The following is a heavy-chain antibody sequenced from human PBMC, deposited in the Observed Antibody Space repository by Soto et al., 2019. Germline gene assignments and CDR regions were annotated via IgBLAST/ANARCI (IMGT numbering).Heavy chain of an antibody. CDR2: ISYDGSNK. D-gene: IGHD1-26*01. CDR3: ARVVWELGYYYGMDV. CDR1: GFTFSSYA. V-gene: IGHV3-30-3*01. Sequence: GGSLRLSCAASGFTFSSYAMHWVRQAPGKGLEWVAVISYDGSNKYYADSVKGRFTISRDNSKNTLYLQMNSLRAEDTAVYYCARVVWELGYYYGMDVWGQGTTVTVSS. J-gene: IGHJ6*02.